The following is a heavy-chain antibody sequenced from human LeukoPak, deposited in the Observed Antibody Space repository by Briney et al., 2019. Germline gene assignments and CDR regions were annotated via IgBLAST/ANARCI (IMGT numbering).Heavy chain of an antibody. D-gene: IGHD3-10*01. Sequence: ASVKVSCKASGYTFTGYYMHWVRQAPGQGLEWMGWINPNSGGTNYAQKFQGRVTMTRDTSISTAYMELSRLRSDDTAVYYCARGAGYYGSGSYNDYWGQGTLVTVSS. CDR1: GYTFTGYY. J-gene: IGHJ4*02. V-gene: IGHV1-2*02. CDR2: INPNSGGT. CDR3: ARGAGYYGSGSYNDY.